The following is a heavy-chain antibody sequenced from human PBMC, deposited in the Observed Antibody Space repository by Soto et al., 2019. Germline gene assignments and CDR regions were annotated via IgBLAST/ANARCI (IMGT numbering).Heavy chain of an antibody. CDR1: GLTLSDHN. D-gene: IGHD2-21*02. CDR3: VKSGDNHNLLHY. Sequence: PGGAVRLTWAASGLTLSDHNTRVRRHAPGYGLEWMAYSSNGGSFTRYADSVKGRFSILRDNAKSSLYLQISSLRGDDTATYYCVKSGDNHNLLHYWGQGTPVTVSS. CDR2: SSNGGSFT. V-gene: IGHV3-11*06. J-gene: IGHJ4*02.